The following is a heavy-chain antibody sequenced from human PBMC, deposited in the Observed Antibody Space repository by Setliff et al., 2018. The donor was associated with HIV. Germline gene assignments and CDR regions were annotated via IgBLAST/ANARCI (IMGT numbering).Heavy chain of an antibody. D-gene: IGHD1-26*01. CDR3: ARDSGATAFDY. Sequence: ASVKVSCKASGGTFSSYAISWVRQAPGQGLEWMGGIIPILGIANYAQKFQGRVTITTDESTSTAYMELSSLRSEDTAVYYCARDSGATAFDYWGQGTLVTVSS. CDR2: IIPILGIA. J-gene: IGHJ4*02. V-gene: IGHV1-69*10. CDR1: GGTFSSYA.